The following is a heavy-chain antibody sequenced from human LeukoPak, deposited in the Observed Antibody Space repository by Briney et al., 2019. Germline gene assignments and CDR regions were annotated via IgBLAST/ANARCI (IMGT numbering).Heavy chain of an antibody. D-gene: IGHD3-16*01. CDR1: GGTFSNTA. J-gene: IGHJ4*01. CDR2: INPNSGAT. CDR3: ARGRRILGGPENAGDFFDY. V-gene: IGHV1-2*02. Sequence: ASVKVSCKASGGTFSNTALSWVRQAPGQGLKWMGWINPNSGATDYAQSFQARVTMTRDTSIGSGYMELTGLESDDTAVYYCARGRRILGGPENAGDFFDYWGQGSLVTVSS.